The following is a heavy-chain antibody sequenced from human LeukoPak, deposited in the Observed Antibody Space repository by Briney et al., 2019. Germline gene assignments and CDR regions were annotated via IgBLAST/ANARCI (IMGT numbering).Heavy chain of an antibody. CDR2: ISAYNGNT. D-gene: IGHD6-6*01. Sequence: GASVNVSCKASGYTFTSYGISWVRQAPGQGLEWMGWISAYNGNTNYAQKLQGRVTMTTDTSTSTAYMELRSLRSDDTAVYYCARDLTPYSSSSLPDYWGQGTLVTVSS. CDR3: ARDLTPYSSSSLPDY. J-gene: IGHJ4*02. CDR1: GYTFTSYG. V-gene: IGHV1-18*01.